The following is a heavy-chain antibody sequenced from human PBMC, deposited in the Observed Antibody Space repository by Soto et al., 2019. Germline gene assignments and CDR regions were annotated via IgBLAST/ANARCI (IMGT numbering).Heavy chain of an antibody. CDR3: ARGVGYSGSYYGSYYYGMDV. CDR2: IILIFGTA. J-gene: IGHJ6*02. V-gene: IGHV1-69*13. Sequence: SVKVSCKASGGTFSSYAISWVRQAPGQGLEWMGGIILIFGTANYAQKFQGRVTITADESTSTAYMELSSLRSEDTAVYYCARGVGYSGSYYGSYYYGMDVWGQGTTVTVSS. CDR1: GGTFSSYA. D-gene: IGHD1-26*01.